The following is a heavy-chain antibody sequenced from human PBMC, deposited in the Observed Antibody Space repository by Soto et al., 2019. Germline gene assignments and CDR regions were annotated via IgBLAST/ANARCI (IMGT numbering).Heavy chain of an antibody. CDR2: IYWDDDK. D-gene: IGHD3-10*01. CDR1: GFSLSTSGVG. V-gene: IGHV2-5*02. J-gene: IGHJ4*02. CDR3: VYHTRVRGEVGAGDY. Sequence: QITLKESGPTLVKPTQTLTLTCTFSGFSLSTSGVGVGWIRQPPGKALEWLALIYWDDDKSYSPSLKSRLTTNKYTIKTQEVLTMTIMDQVNRARYYSVYHTRVRGEVGAGDYWGQGTLVSVS.